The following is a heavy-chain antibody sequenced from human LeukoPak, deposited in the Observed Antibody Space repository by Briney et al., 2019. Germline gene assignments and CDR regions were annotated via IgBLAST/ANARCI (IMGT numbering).Heavy chain of an antibody. J-gene: IGHJ3*02. CDR2: IIPIFGTA. D-gene: IGHD1-26*01. CDR3: ARDRAESIVGATVDAFDI. V-gene: IGHV1-69*05. Sequence: ASVKVSCKASGGIFSSYAISWVRQAPGQGLEWMGGIIPIFGTANYAQKFQGRVTITTDESTSTAYVELSSLRSEDTAVYYCARDRAESIVGATVDAFDIWGQGTMVTVSS. CDR1: GGIFSSYA.